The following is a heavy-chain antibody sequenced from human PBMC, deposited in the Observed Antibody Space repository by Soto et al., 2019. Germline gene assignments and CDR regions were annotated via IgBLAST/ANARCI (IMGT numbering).Heavy chain of an antibody. Sequence: SVKVSCKASVYTLTGYYMHLVRQAPGQGLEWMGWINPNSGGTNYAQKFQGWVTMTRDTSISTAYMELSRLRSDDTAVCYCARESIRFLEWLPKPRGMDGWGQGTTVTVSS. CDR3: ARESIRFLEWLPKPRGMDG. V-gene: IGHV1-2*04. J-gene: IGHJ6*02. CDR1: VYTLTGYY. CDR2: INPNSGGT. D-gene: IGHD3-3*01.